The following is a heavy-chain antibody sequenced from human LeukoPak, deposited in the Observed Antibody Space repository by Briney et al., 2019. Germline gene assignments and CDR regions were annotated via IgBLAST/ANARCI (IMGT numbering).Heavy chain of an antibody. CDR2: ISCNRGGI. V-gene: IGHV3-9*01. Sequence: GGSLRLSCSASGSTFVEYAMHSVPQAPRKGLEGVSGISCNRGGIGYADSLKGRFTISRDNAMNSLYLQRNIRTPQNTAFYNCAKDMVRYCSSTSCYRPMDVWGKGTTVNVSS. CDR3: AKDMVRYCSSTSCYRPMDV. D-gene: IGHD2-2*01. J-gene: IGHJ6*03. CDR1: GSTFVEYA.